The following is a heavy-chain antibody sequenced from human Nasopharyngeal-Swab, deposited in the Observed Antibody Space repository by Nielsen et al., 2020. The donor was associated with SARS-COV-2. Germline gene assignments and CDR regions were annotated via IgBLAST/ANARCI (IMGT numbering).Heavy chain of an antibody. J-gene: IGHJ4*02. CDR1: GFTFSDYY. D-gene: IGHD3-22*01. CDR3: ASSYYDSSGNYPDY. CDR2: ISSSGSTI. V-gene: IGHV3-11*01. Sequence: GGSLRLSCAASGFTFSDYYMSWIRQAPGKGLEWVSYISSSGSTIYYADSVKGRFTISRDNAKNSLYLQMTSLRAEDTAVYYCASSYYDSSGNYPDYWGQGTLVTVSS.